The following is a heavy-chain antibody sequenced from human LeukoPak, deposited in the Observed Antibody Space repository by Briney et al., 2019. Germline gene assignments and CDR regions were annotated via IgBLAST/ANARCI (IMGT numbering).Heavy chain of an antibody. CDR1: GFTFSSYA. Sequence: GGSLRLSCSASGFTFSSYAMHWVRQAPGKGLEYVSAISSNGGSTYYADSVKGRFTISRDNSKNTLYLQMSSLRAEASAVYYCVKGGYDYGDPPIDPWGQGTLVTVSS. V-gene: IGHV3-64D*06. CDR2: ISSNGGST. CDR3: VKGGYDYGDPPIDP. D-gene: IGHD4-17*01. J-gene: IGHJ5*02.